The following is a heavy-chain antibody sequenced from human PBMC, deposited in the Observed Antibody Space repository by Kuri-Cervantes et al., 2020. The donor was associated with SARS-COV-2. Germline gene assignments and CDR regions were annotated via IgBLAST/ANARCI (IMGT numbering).Heavy chain of an antibody. CDR1: GGSFSDYA. J-gene: IGHJ4*02. CDR2: INHGGST. Sequence: PENLSLTCAVYGGSFSDYAWTWIRQTPEKGLEWIGQINHGGSTSYNPSLKSRVTISVDTSKKQFSLKLTSVTVADTAVYYCARGSPGYWGQGTLVTVSS. CDR3: ARGSPGY. V-gene: IGHV4-34*01.